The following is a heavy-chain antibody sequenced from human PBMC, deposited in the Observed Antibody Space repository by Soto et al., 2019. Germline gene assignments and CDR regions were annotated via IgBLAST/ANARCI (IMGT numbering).Heavy chain of an antibody. CDR3: ALYCSGGSCYPREPYYYYYYMDV. CDR2: IYYSGST. J-gene: IGHJ6*03. Sequence: SETLSLTCTVSGGSISSSSYYWGWIRRPPGKGLEWIGSIYYSGSTYYNPSLKSRVTISVDTSKNQFSLKLSSVTAADTAVYYCALYCSGGSCYPREPYYYYYYMDVWGKGTTVTVSS. V-gene: IGHV4-39*01. D-gene: IGHD2-15*01. CDR1: GGSISSSSYY.